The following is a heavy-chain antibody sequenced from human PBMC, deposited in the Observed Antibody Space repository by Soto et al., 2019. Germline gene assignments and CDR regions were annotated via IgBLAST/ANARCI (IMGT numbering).Heavy chain of an antibody. CDR1: GGSISSGGYY. CDR2: IYHSGST. V-gene: IGHV4-31*03. Sequence: PSETLSLTCTVSGGSISSGGYYWTWIRQHPGRGLEWIGYIYHSGSTYYNPSLQSRVTISVDTSKSQFSLKLSSVTAADTGVYYCAKWEGLGSDYSYYAMDVWGQGTTVTVSS. J-gene: IGHJ6*02. CDR3: AKWEGLGSDYSYYAMDV. D-gene: IGHD1-26*01.